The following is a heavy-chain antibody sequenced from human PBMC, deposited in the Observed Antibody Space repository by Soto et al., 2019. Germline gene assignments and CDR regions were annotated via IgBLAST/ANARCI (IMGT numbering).Heavy chain of an antibody. CDR2: IIPIFGTA. CDR1: GGTFSSYA. V-gene: IGHV1-69*01. Sequence: QGQLVQSGAEVKKPGSSVKVSCKASGGTFSSYAISWVRQAPGQGLEWMGGIIPIFGTANYAQKFQGRVTITADESTSTAYMELSSLRSEDTAVYYCARGGSGPAAHYYGIDVRGQGTTVTVSS. D-gene: IGHD2-2*01. CDR3: ARGGSGPAAHYYGIDV. J-gene: IGHJ6*02.